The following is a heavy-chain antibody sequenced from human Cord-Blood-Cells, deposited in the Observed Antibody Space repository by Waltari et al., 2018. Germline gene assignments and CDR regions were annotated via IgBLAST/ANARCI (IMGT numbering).Heavy chain of an antibody. Sequence: QVQLVQSGAEVKKPGASVKVSCKASGATFSTYAISWVRQAPGQRLEWMGGIIPILGIANYAQKFQGRVTITADESTSTAYMELSSLRSEDTAVYYCARGSVVGYDYVWGSYYFDYWGQGTLVTVSS. V-gene: IGHV1-69*04. J-gene: IGHJ4*02. D-gene: IGHD3-16*01. CDR2: IIPILGIA. CDR3: ARGSVVGYDYVWGSYYFDY. CDR1: GATFSTYA.